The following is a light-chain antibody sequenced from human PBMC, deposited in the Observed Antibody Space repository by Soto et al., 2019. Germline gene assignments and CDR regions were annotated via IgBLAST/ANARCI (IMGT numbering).Light chain of an antibody. J-gene: IGKJ5*01. CDR1: QSVNNN. CDR2: GAS. CDR3: QQYGSSPQT. Sequence: EIVLTQSPGTLSLSPGERATLSCTASQSVNNNVAWYQQKPGQAPRLLIYGASSRATGIPDRFSGSGSGTDFTLTISRLEPEDFAVYYCQQYGSSPQTFGQGTRLEIK. V-gene: IGKV3-20*01.